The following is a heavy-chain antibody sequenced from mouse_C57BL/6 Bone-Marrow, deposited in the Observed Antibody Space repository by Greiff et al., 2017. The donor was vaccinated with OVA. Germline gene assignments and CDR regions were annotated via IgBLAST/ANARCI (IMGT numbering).Heavy chain of an antibody. D-gene: IGHD1-1*01. CDR2: IYPGNSDT. CDR3: TRCGPLRGAMDY. J-gene: IGHJ4*01. Sequence: VHVKQSGTVLARPGASVKMSCKTSGYTFTSYWMHWVKQRPGQGLEWIGAIYPGNSDTSYNQKFKGKAKLTAVTSASTAYMELSSLTNEDSAVYYCTRCGPLRGAMDYWGQGTSVTVSS. CDR1: GYTFTSYW. V-gene: IGHV1-5*01.